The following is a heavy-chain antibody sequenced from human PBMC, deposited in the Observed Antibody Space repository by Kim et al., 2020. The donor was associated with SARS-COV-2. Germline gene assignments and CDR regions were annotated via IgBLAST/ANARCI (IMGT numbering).Heavy chain of an antibody. D-gene: IGHD1-20*01. V-gene: IGHV6-1*01. CDR1: GDSVSSNSAA. Sequence: SQTLSLTCAISGDSVSSNSAAWNWIRQSPSRGLEWLGRTYYRSKWYNDYAVSVKSRITINPDTSKNPFSLQLNSVTPEDTAVYYCVRVYMRAGYGMDVWGQGTAVTVSS. CDR3: VRVYMRAGYGMDV. CDR2: TYYRSKWYN. J-gene: IGHJ6*02.